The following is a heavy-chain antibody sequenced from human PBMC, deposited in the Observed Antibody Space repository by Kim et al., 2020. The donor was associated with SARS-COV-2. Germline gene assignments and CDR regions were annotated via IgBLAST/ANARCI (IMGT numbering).Heavy chain of an antibody. CDR3: ARGPPAAGTPFDY. J-gene: IGHJ4*02. D-gene: IGHD6-13*01. V-gene: IGHV4-34*01. Sequence: YNPSLKSRVTISVDTSKNQFSLKLSSVTAADTAVYYCARGPPAAGTPFDYWGQGTLVTVSS.